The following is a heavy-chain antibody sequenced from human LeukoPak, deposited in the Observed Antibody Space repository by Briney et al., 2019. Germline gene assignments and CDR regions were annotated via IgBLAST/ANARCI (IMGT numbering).Heavy chain of an antibody. CDR3: ARPILNGWYDY. J-gene: IGHJ4*02. Sequence: HPGGSLRLSCAASGFTFSSYWMSWVRQARGKALEWVANIREDGSEKYYVDSVKGRFTISRDNAKNSLFLQMDSLRAEDTAVYYCARPILNGWYDYWGQGTLVTVSS. D-gene: IGHD6-19*01. CDR1: GFTFSSYW. CDR2: IREDGSEK. V-gene: IGHV3-7*01.